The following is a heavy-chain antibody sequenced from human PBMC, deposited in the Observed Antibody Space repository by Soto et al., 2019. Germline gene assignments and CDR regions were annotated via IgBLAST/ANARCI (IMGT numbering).Heavy chain of an antibody. D-gene: IGHD2-15*01. CDR1: GFTFSSYG. CDR2: ISYDGSNK. J-gene: IGHJ4*02. CDR3: AKDHCSGGSCYPVLDY. V-gene: IGHV3-30*18. Sequence: QVQLVESGGGVVQPGRSLRLSCAASGFTFSSYGMHWVRQAPGKGLEWVAVISYDGSNKYYADSVKGRFTISRDNSKNTLYLQMNSLRAEDTAVSYCAKDHCSGGSCYPVLDYWGQGTLVTVSS.